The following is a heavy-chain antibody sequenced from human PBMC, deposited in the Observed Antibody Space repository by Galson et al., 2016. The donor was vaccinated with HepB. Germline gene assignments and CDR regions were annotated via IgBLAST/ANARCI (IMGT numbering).Heavy chain of an antibody. CDR2: ISSHGSNN. CDR3: AKGQFVKWFNYFDF. Sequence: SLRLSCAASGFTFSNYAMHWVRQAPGKGLEWVAVISSHGSNNYYADSVKGRLTISRDNSKNTLYLQMSSLRAEDTAVYYCAKGQFVKWFNYFDFWGQGTLVTVSS. D-gene: IGHD3-3*01. V-gene: IGHV3-30*04. J-gene: IGHJ4*02. CDR1: GFTFSNYA.